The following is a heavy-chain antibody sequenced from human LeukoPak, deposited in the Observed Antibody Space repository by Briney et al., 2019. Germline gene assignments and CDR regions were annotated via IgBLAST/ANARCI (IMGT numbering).Heavy chain of an antibody. D-gene: IGHD5-24*01. CDR3: ARSRRDGYIHFDY. Sequence: SETLSLTCTVSGVSINSDAYFWSWIRQPPGKGLEWIGSIYYSGSTYYNPSLKSRVTISVDTSKNQFSLKLSSVTAADTAVYYCARSRRDGYIHFDYWGQGTLVTVSS. CDR1: GVSINSDAYF. CDR2: IYYSGST. V-gene: IGHV4-39*07. J-gene: IGHJ4*02.